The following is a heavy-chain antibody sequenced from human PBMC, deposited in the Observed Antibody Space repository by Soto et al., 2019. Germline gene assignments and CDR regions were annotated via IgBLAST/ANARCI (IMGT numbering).Heavy chain of an antibody. CDR1: GGSFSGYY. V-gene: IGHV4-34*01. Sequence: QVQLQQWGAGLLKPSETLSLTCAVYGGSFSGYYWTWIRQPPGTGLEWIGEINHSGSTNYNPSLTGGVTMSVDTPTIQFSLKLPSVAAADTAVYYCAGDKISGQFDYWGQGTLVTVSS. CDR3: AGDKISGQFDY. CDR2: INHSGST. J-gene: IGHJ4*02.